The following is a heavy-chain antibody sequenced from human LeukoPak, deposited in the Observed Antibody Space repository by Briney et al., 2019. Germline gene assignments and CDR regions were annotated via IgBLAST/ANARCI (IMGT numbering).Heavy chain of an antibody. D-gene: IGHD4-23*01. Sequence: PSDTLSLTCAVYGESLNYYYWSWIRHSPGKGLEWIGDIFDGKTINYNPSLKSRVTISAATSSQQFSLNLKSVTAADTAVYFCASGAWAARLNSWAQGALVIVSS. CDR3: ASGAWAARLNS. CDR1: GESLNYYY. CDR2: IFDGKTI. V-gene: IGHV4-34*12. J-gene: IGHJ4*02.